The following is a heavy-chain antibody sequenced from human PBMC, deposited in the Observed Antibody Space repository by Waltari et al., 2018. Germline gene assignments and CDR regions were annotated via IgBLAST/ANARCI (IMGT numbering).Heavy chain of an antibody. CDR3: ANSDYAGKGDY. D-gene: IGHD5-12*01. Sequence: EVNLVESGGAVVQPGGSLRLSCTPSGFFFDEFTMQWVRQVPGSGLQWVALISWDGGDTYYADSVKGRFTISRDNSRNSLYLEMKTLTLEDTALYYCANSDYAGKGDYWGHGTLVTVSS. J-gene: IGHJ4*01. CDR2: ISWDGGDT. CDR1: GFFFDEFT. V-gene: IGHV3-43*01.